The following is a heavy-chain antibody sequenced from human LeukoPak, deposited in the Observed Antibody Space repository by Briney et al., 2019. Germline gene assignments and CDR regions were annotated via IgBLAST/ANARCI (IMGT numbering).Heavy chain of an antibody. Sequence: GGSLRLSCAASGFTFSIYSMNWVRQAPGKGLEWVSYIGGTHSNIYYADSVKGRFTISRDDAKNSLYLQMNSLRDEDTAVYYCARAPDDLLHGRAFDIWGQGTVVTVSS. D-gene: IGHD3-3*01. J-gene: IGHJ3*02. CDR2: IGGTHSNI. CDR1: GFTFSIYS. V-gene: IGHV3-48*02. CDR3: ARAPDDLLHGRAFDI.